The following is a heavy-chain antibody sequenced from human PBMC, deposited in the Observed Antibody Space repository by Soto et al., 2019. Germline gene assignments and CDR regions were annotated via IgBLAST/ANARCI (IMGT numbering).Heavy chain of an antibody. CDR1: GGSVSGVDYF. D-gene: IGHD2-21*01. V-gene: IGHV4-30-4*01. J-gene: IGHJ5*02. CDR2: IYYTGIT. Sequence: ASETLSLTCTVPGGSVSGVDYFWSWIRQSPGKGLEWIGYIYYTGITHLNPSLKSRLTMAVDTSKNEFSLKLTSVSAADTAVYFCAREERKGIISWFDPWGQGTPVTVSS. CDR3: AREERKGIISWFDP.